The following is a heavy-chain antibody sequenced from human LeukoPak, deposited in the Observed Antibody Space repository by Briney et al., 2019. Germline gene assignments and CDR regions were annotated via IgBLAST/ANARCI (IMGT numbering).Heavy chain of an antibody. J-gene: IGHJ6*03. CDR1: GGTFSSYA. CDR3: ARRGYSSSWPYYYYYYMDV. CDR2: IIPIFGTA. D-gene: IGHD6-13*01. Sequence: SVKVSCKASGGTFSSYAISWVRQAPGQGLEWMGGIIPIFGTANYAQKFQGRVTITRNTSISTAYMELSSLRSEDTAVYYCARRGYSSSWPYYYYYYMDVWGKGTTVTVSS. V-gene: IGHV1-69*05.